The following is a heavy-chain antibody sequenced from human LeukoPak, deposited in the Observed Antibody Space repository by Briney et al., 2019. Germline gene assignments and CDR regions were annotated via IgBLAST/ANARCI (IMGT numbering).Heavy chain of an antibody. J-gene: IGHJ4*02. CDR2: VYYSGST. Sequence: SETLSLTCIVSGGSIDSNYWSWIRQPPGKGLEWIGHVYYSGSTNYNPSLKSRVTMSVDSSKSHFSLKLNSVTAADTAVYYCAKSFYYASGLDYWGQGTLVTVSS. CDR3: AKSFYYASGLDY. D-gene: IGHD3-10*01. V-gene: IGHV4-59*08. CDR1: GGSIDSNY.